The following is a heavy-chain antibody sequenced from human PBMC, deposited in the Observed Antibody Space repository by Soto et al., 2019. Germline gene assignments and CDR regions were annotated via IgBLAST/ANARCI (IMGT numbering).Heavy chain of an antibody. CDR2: IYYSGST. CDR3: ETGGSGSPDAFDI. Sequence: PSETLSLTCTVSGGSISSGGYYWSWIRQHPGKGLEWIGYIYYSGSTYYNPSLKSRVTISVDTSKNQFSLKLSSVTAADTAVYYCETGGSGSPDAFDIWGQGTMVTVSS. D-gene: IGHD3-22*01. V-gene: IGHV4-31*03. J-gene: IGHJ3*02. CDR1: GGSISSGGYY.